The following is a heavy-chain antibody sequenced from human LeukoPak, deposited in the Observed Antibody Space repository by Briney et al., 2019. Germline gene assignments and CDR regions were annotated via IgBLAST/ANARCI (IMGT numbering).Heavy chain of an antibody. V-gene: IGHV4-4*07. CDR2: IYTGGTT. CDR1: GGSIISYL. D-gene: IGHD2-2*01. Sequence: SETLSLTCTVSGGSIISYLWSWIRQPAGQGLEWSGRIYTGGTTNYNPSLNSRVTISVDKSKSQFSLKLSSVTAADTAMYYCAREDSAAYCTSTSCYGFDHWGQGILVTVSS. CDR3: AREDSAAYCTSTSCYGFDH. J-gene: IGHJ4*02.